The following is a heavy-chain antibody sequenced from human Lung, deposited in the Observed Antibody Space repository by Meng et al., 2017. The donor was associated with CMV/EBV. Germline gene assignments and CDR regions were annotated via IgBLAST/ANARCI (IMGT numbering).Heavy chain of an antibody. CDR1: GFIFSGYG. V-gene: IGHV3-53*01. Sequence: GGSLRLXXAPSGFIFSGYGIYWVRRAPGKGLEWVSVLYPRGATFYADSVKGRFTISRDSSKNTLYLQMKSLRLDDTAVYYCARDRGALWFGEFDAWGQGTXVTGSS. CDR2: LYPRGAT. J-gene: IGHJ5*02. D-gene: IGHD3-10*01. CDR3: ARDRGALWFGEFDA.